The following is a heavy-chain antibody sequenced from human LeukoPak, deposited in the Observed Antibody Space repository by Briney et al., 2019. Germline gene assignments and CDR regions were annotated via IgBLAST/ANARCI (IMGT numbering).Heavy chain of an antibody. D-gene: IGHD3-10*01. V-gene: IGHV1-18*01. CDR3: ARAPKTYYGSGSYFFSY. J-gene: IGHJ4*02. CDR1: GYTFTSYG. Sequence: GASVKVSCKASGYTFTSYGISWVRQAPGQGLEWMGWISAYNGNTNYAQKLQGRVTMTTDTSTSTAYMELRSLRSDDTAVYYCARAPKTYYGSGSYFFSYWGQGTLVTVSS. CDR2: ISAYNGNT.